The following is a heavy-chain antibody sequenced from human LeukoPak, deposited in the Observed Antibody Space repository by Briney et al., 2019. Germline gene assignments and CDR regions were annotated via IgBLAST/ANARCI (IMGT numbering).Heavy chain of an antibody. CDR3: AKDTVRGRPFYYFDY. J-gene: IGHJ4*02. Sequence: GGSLRLSCAASGFTFSSYGMHWVRQAPGKGLEGVAVISYEGSNKYYADCVKGRVTISRDNSKNKMYLQMNSLRAEDTAVYYCAKDTVRGRPFYYFDYWGQGHLVTVSS. CDR2: ISYEGSNK. CDR1: GFTFSSYG. D-gene: IGHD3-10*01. V-gene: IGHV3-30*18.